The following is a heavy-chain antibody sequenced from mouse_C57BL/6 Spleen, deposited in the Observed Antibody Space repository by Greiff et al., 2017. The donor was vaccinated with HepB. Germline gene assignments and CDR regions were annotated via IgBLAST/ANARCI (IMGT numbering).Heavy chain of an antibody. Sequence: QVQLKQPGAELVMPGASVKLSCKASGYTFTSYWMHWVKQRPGQGLEWIGEIDPSDSYTNYNQKFKGKSTLTVDKSSSTAYMQLSSLTSEDSAVYYCARSYYGSSYAAYWGQGTLVTVSA. CDR3: ARSYYGSSYAAY. CDR1: GYTFTSYW. D-gene: IGHD1-1*01. J-gene: IGHJ3*01. CDR2: IDPSDSYT. V-gene: IGHV1-69*01.